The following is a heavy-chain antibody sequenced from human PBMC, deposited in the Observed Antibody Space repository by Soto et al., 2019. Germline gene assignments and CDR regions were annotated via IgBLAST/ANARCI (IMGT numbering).Heavy chain of an antibody. V-gene: IGHV4-39*02. CDR1: GGSISSSSYY. Sequence: QLQLQESGPGLVKPSETLSLTCTVSGGSISSSSYYWGWIRQPPGKGLEWIGSIYYSGSTYYNPSLKSGVTISVDTSKNHVSLKRTSVTAADTAVYYCATQEVGGSYVYTFDPWGQGTLVTVSS. CDR2: IYYSGST. J-gene: IGHJ5*02. CDR3: ATQEVGGSYVYTFDP. D-gene: IGHD1-26*01.